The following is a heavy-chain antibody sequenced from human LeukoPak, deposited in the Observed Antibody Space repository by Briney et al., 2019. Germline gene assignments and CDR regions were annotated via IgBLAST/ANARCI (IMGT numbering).Heavy chain of an antibody. CDR3: AKDIGYGSGSYLDY. CDR2: ISWDSGST. CDR1: GFTFDDYA. Sequence: GGSLRLSCAAAGFTFDDYARHWVRQAPGKGLEWVSLISWDSGSTYYADSVKGRFTISRDNSKNSLYLQMNSLRAEDTAFYYCAKDIGYGSGSYLDYWGQGTLVTVSS. V-gene: IGHV3-43D*03. D-gene: IGHD3-10*01. J-gene: IGHJ4*02.